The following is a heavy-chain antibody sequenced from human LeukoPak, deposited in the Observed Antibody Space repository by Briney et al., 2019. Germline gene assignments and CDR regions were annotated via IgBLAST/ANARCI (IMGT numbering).Heavy chain of an antibody. CDR2: IIPIIGIP. D-gene: IGHD6-6*01. Sequence: VASVKVSCKASGGTFSSYAISWVRQAPGQGLEWMGRIIPIIGIPRYAQNFQGRVTITADKSTSTAYMELSSLRSEDTAVYYCARIDYSSSDSSFVGWGQGTLVTVSS. CDR1: GGTFSSYA. CDR3: ARIDYSSSDSSFVG. V-gene: IGHV1-69*04. J-gene: IGHJ4*02.